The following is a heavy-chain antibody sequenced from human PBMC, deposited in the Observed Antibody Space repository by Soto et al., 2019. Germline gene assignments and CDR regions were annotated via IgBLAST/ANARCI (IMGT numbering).Heavy chain of an antibody. J-gene: IGHJ3*02. CDR2: ISWNSGSI. CDR1: GFTFDDYA. CDR3: AKDMAYYGDYGNDAFEI. D-gene: IGHD4-17*01. Sequence: GGSLRLSCAASGFTFDDYAMHWVRQAPGKGLEWVSGISWNSGSIGYADSVKGRFTISRDNAKNSLYLQMNSLGAEDTALYYCAKDMAYYGDYGNDAFEILGQGTMVTVSS. V-gene: IGHV3-9*01.